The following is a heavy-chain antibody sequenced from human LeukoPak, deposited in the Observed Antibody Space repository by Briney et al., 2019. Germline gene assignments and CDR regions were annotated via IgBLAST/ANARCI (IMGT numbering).Heavy chain of an antibody. CDR2: ISGSGGSI. J-gene: IGHJ6*04. CDR3: AKDRMVRGLYGMDV. CDR1: GFTFSSYA. V-gene: IGHV3-23*01. D-gene: IGHD3-10*01. Sequence: PGGSLRLSCAASGFTFSSYAMSWVRQAPGKGLEWVSAISGSGGSIYYADSVKGRFTISRDNSKNTLYLQMNSLRAEDTAVYYCAKDRMVRGLYGMDVWGKGTTVTVSS.